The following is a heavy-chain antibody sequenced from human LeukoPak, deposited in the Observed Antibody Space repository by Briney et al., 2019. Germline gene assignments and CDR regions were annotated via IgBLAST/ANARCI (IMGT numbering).Heavy chain of an antibody. V-gene: IGHV7-4-1*02. CDR3: ARALRYSSGWAIARARASEYAFDI. J-gene: IGHJ3*02. D-gene: IGHD6-19*01. CDR2: INTNTGNP. CDR1: GYTFTSYA. Sequence: ASVKVSCKASGYTFTSYAMNWVRQAPGQGLEWMGWINTNTGNPTYAQGFTGRFVFSLDTSVSTAYLQISSLKAEDTAVYYCARALRYSSGWAIARARASEYAFDIWGQGTMVTVPS.